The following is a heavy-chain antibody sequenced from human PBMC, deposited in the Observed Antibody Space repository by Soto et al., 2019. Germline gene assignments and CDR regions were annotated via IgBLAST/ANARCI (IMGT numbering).Heavy chain of an antibody. CDR1: GFTFISYA. V-gene: IGHV3-23*01. CDR2: ISGSDGST. D-gene: IGHD6-19*01. J-gene: IGHJ4*02. CDR3: ASRTSGWYFDY. Sequence: GGSLRLSCRASGFTFISYAMNWIRQAPGKGLEWVSVISGSDGSTYYADSVKGRFTISRDNSKNTLYLQMNSLRAEDTAVYYCASRTSGWYFDYWGQGTLVTVS.